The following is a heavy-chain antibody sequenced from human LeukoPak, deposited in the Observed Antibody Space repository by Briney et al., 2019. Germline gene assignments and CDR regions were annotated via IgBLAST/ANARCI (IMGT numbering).Heavy chain of an antibody. V-gene: IGHV4-59*01. Sequence: PSETLSLTCTVSSGSISSYYWSWIRQPPGKGLEWIGYIYYSGSTNYNPSLKSRVTISVDTSKNQFSLKLSSVTAADTAVYYCARKTFYYDSSGYYYAAFDIWGQGTMVTVSS. CDR3: ARKTFYYDSSGYYYAAFDI. J-gene: IGHJ3*02. D-gene: IGHD3-22*01. CDR1: SGSISSYY. CDR2: IYYSGST.